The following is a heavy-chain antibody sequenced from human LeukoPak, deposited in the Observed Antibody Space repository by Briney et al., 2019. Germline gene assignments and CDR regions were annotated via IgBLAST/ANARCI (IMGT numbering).Heavy chain of an antibody. CDR3: ARERRGWFDP. V-gene: IGHV3-30*04. Sequence: GGSLRLSCAVSGFTFSSYAMHWVRQAPPKGRGWVAVISHDGSNKYYADPVKGRFTTTRDNSKNTLYLQMHSLRAEDTAVDYCARERRGWFDPWGQGTLVTVSS. CDR2: ISHDGSNK. CDR1: GFTFSSYA. J-gene: IGHJ5*02.